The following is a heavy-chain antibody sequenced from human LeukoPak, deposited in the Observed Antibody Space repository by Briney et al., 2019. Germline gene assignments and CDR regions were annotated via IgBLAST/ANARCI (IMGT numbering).Heavy chain of an antibody. V-gene: IGHV4-39*01. J-gene: IGHJ6*02. CDR1: GGSISSSSYY. Sequence: SGTLSLTCTVSGGSISSSSYYWGWIRQPPGKGLEWIGSIYYSGSTYYNPSLKSRVTISVDTSKNQFSLKLSSVTAADTAVYCCARGISSSWYSRYYYGMDVWGQGTTVTVSS. D-gene: IGHD6-13*01. CDR3: ARGISSSWYSRYYYGMDV. CDR2: IYYSGST.